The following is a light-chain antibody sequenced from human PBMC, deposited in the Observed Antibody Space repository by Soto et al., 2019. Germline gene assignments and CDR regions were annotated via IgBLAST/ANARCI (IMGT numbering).Light chain of an antibody. Sequence: QSVLTQPASVSGSPGQSITISCTGTSSDVGGYNYVSWYQQHPGKAPKLMIYDVSNRPSGVSNRFSGSKSGNTASLTIFGLQAEDEADYYCSSYTSSSNYVFGTGTKSPS. CDR3: SSYTSSSNYV. CDR1: SSDVGGYNY. CDR2: DVS. J-gene: IGLJ1*01. V-gene: IGLV2-14*01.